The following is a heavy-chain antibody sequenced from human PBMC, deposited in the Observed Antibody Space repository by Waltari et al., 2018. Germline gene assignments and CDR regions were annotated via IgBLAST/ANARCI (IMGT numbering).Heavy chain of an antibody. CDR1: GGSFSGYY. J-gene: IGHJ4*02. CDR2: INHRGST. V-gene: IGHV4-34*01. CDR3: ARAAAGYCSGGSCPFDY. D-gene: IGHD2-15*01. Sequence: QVQLQQWGAGLLKPSETLSLTCAVYGGSFSGYYWSWIRQPPGKGLEWIGEINHRGSTNYNPSLKRRVTISVDTSKNQFALKLSSVTAADTAVYYCARAAAGYCSGGSCPFDYWGQGTLVTVSS.